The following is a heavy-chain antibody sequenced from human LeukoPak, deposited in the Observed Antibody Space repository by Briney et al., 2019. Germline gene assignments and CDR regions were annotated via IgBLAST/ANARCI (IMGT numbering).Heavy chain of an antibody. CDR1: GYNFATYW. V-gene: IGHV5-51*01. D-gene: IGHD5-18*01. CDR3: ARQGGTAMVGAFDI. CDR2: IYPDDSDT. J-gene: IGHJ3*02. Sequence: GESLKISCKGSGYNFATYWIVWVRQMSGKGLEWMGMIYPDDSDTRYSPSFEGQVTFSADRSISTAYLQWSSLKASDTAMYYCARQGGTAMVGAFDIWGQGTMVTVSS.